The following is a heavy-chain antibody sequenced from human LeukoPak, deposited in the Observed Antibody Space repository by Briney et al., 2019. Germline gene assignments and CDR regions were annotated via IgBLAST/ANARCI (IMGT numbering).Heavy chain of an antibody. J-gene: IGHJ4*02. V-gene: IGHV3-30-3*01. D-gene: IGHD3-22*01. CDR1: GFTFSSYP. CDR2: ISYDGSEK. Sequence: GGSLRLSCAASGFTFSSYPMHWVRQAPGKGLEWVAVISYDGSEKHYADPVKGRFTISRDNSKNTLYLQMNSLRAEDTAVYYCAREGSSGYYPYWGQGILVTVSS. CDR3: AREGSSGYYPY.